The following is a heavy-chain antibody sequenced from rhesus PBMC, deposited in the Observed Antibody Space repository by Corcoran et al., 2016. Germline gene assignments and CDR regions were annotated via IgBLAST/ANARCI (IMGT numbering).Heavy chain of an antibody. CDR2: IIPLVGVT. J-gene: IGHJ5-2*02. Sequence: QVQLVQSGAEVKKPGASVKVSCKASGCPFGSYVIRWVGRAPGQGLEWRGVIIPLVGVTNYATKFQGRVTITADTSTTTASMELNSLRSEDTAVYYCARYSSREFNSLDVWGRGVLVTVSS. CDR3: ARYSSREFNSLDV. D-gene: IGHD5-12*01. V-gene: IGHV1-198*02. CDR1: GCPFGSYV.